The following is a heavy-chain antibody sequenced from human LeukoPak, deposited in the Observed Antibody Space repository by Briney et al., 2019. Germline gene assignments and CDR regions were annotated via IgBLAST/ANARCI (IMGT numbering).Heavy chain of an antibody. Sequence: SVKVSCKASGGTFSSYAISWVRQAPGQGLEWMGGIIPIFGTANYAQKFQGRVTITADESTSTAYMELSSLRSEDTAVYYCASAGGLGYDAFDIWGQGTMVTVSS. CDR1: GGTFSSYA. J-gene: IGHJ3*02. CDR3: ASAGGLGYDAFDI. V-gene: IGHV1-69*13. D-gene: IGHD5-12*01. CDR2: IIPIFGTA.